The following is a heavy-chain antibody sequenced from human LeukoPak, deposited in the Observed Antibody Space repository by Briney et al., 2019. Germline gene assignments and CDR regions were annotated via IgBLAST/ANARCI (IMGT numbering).Heavy chain of an antibody. D-gene: IGHD3-22*01. CDR2: ISAYNGNT. V-gene: IGHV1-18*01. CDR1: GYTFTRYG. Sequence: ASVKVSCKASGYTFTRYGISWVRQAPGQGLEWMGWISAYNGNTNYAQKLQGRVTMTTDTSASTAYMELRSLTSDDTAVYYCARGMYDNSGHYYYFYYAMDVWGQGTTVTVSS. J-gene: IGHJ6*02. CDR3: ARGMYDNSGHYYYFYYAMDV.